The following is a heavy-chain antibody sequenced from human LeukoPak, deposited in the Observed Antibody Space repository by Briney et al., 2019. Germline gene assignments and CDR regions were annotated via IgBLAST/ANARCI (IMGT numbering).Heavy chain of an antibody. V-gene: IGHV4-34*01. CDR2: INHSGST. J-gene: IGHJ4*02. CDR1: GGSFSGYY. D-gene: IGHD5-18*01. Sequence: SETLSLTCAVYGGSFSGYYWSWIRQPPGKGLEWIGEINHSGSTNYNPSLKSRVTISVDTSKNQFSLKLSSVTAADTAVCYCARGGYSSIWAPPNSIDYWGQGTLVTVSS. CDR3: ARGGYSSIWAPPNSIDY.